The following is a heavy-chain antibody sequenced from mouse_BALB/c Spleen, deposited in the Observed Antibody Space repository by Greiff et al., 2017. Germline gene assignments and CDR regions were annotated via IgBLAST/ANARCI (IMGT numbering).Heavy chain of an antibody. CDR1: GFTFSSFG. CDR2: ISSGSSTI. CDR3: ARGGTWDFDY. J-gene: IGHJ2*01. Sequence: EVQLVESGGGLVQPGGSRKLSCAASGFTFSSFGMHWVRQAPEKGLEWVAYISSGSSTIYYADTVQGRFTISRDNPKNTLFLQMTSLRSEDTAMYYCARGGTWDFDYWGQGTTLTVSS. V-gene: IGHV5-17*02. D-gene: IGHD3-3*01.